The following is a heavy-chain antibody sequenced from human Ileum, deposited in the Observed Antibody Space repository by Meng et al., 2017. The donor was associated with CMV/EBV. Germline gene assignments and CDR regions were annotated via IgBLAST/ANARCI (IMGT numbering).Heavy chain of an antibody. J-gene: IGHJ4*02. CDR1: GGSISGYY. D-gene: IGHD2-2*01. CDR3: ARGSSSWAFDY. V-gene: IGHV4-4*07. Sequence: QGQLQKPGPGPGKPSETLSLTCTGSGGSISGYYWSWIRQPATKGLEWIGRVYSSGSTDYNPSLQSRVTMSVDTSKNQFSLKLSSVTAADTAVYYCARGSSSWAFDYWGQGTLVTVSS. CDR2: VYSSGST.